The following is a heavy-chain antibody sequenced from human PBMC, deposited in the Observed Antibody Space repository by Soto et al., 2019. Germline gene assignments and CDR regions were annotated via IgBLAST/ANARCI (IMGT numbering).Heavy chain of an antibody. Sequence: QVQLQQWGAGLLKPSETLSLTCAVYGGSFSRYYWSWIRQPPGKGLEWIGEINHSGSTNYNPSLKSRVTISVDTSKNQFSLKLSSVTAADTAVYYCASQGRVRGVMSRPNYYYGMDVWGQGTTVTVSS. CDR3: ASQGRVRGVMSRPNYYYGMDV. CDR1: GGSFSRYY. D-gene: IGHD3-10*01. CDR2: INHSGST. J-gene: IGHJ6*02. V-gene: IGHV4-34*01.